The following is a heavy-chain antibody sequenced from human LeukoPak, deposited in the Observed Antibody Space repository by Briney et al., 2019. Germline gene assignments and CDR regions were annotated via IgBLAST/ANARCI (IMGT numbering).Heavy chain of an antibody. CDR1: GGSISSHY. D-gene: IGHD6-19*01. CDR3: ARVSPLPGPRIAVAAPYYYYYMDV. V-gene: IGHV4-59*11. Sequence: SETLSLTCTVSGGSISSHYWSWLRQHPRTALEWIGYIYYSVRTNYHPPLTGPVTISVDTPKNQFSLKLRSVDTRDTAVYYCARVSPLPGPRIAVAAPYYYYYMDVWGKGTTVTVSS. J-gene: IGHJ6*03. CDR2: IYYSVRT.